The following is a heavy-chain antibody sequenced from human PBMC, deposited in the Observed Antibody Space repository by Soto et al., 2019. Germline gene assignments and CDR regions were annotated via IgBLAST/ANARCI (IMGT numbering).Heavy chain of an antibody. J-gene: IGHJ2*01. CDR1: GGSISSSSYY. CDR3: ARLRSGDSRFFDL. CDR2: IYYSGST. Sequence: SETLSLTCTVSGGSISSSSYYWGWIRQPPWKGLEWIGSIYYSGSTYYNPSLKSRVTISVDTSKKQFSLKLSSVTAADTAVYYCARLRSGDSRFFDLWGRGTLVTVSS. V-gene: IGHV4-39*01. D-gene: IGHD3-22*01.